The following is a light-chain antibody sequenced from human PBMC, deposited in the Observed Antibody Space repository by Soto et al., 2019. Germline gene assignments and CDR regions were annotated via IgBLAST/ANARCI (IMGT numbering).Light chain of an antibody. CDR2: TTN. CDR3: AAWDDSLNGHV. CDR1: SSNIGTSS. V-gene: IGLV1-44*01. Sequence: QSVLTHPHSASGTPGQRVTISCSGSSSNIGTSSVHWFQQLPGTAPKLLISTTNQRPSGVPERFSGSKSGTSASLAISGLQSEDEADYYCAAWDDSLNGHVFGTGTKLTVL. J-gene: IGLJ1*01.